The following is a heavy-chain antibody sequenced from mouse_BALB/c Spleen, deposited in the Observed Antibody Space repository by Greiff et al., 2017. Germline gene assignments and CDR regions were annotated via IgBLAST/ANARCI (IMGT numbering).Heavy chain of an antibody. J-gene: IGHJ4*01. D-gene: IGHD4-1*02. V-gene: IGHV1-80*01. Sequence: VKLVESGAELVRPGSSVKISCKASGYAFSSYWMNWVKQRPGQGLEWIGWIYPGDGSTKYNEKFKGKATLTADKSSSTSYMQLSSLTSENSAVYFCARSTGTFAMDYWGQGTSVTVSS. CDR1: GYAFSSYW. CDR3: ARSTGTFAMDY. CDR2: IYPGDGST.